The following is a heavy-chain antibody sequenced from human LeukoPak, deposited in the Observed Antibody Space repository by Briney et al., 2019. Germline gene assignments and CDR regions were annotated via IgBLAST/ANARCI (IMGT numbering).Heavy chain of an antibody. V-gene: IGHV4-4*09. CDR3: ARLKGSSSWYYYYYMDV. J-gene: IGHJ6*03. CDR2: IYTSGST. CDR1: GGSISSYY. D-gene: IGHD6-13*01. Sequence: SETLSLTCTVSGGSISSYYWSWIRQPPGKGLEWIGYIYTSGSTNYKPSLKSRVTISVDTSKNQFSLKRSSVTAADTAVYYCARLKGSSSWYYYYYMDVWGKGTTVTVSS.